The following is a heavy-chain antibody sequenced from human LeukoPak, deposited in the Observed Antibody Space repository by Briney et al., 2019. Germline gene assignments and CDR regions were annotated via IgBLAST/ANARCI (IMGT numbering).Heavy chain of an antibody. CDR1: GYTFTGYY. J-gene: IGHJ4*02. Sequence: ASVKVSCKASGYTFTGYYMHWVRQAPGQGLEWMGWINPNSGGTNYAQKFQGRVTITRETSISTAYMELSRLRSDDTAVYYCARDRIEVEMATIYLFFFDYWGQGTLVTVSS. CDR2: INPNSGGT. CDR3: ARDRIEVEMATIYLFFFDY. V-gene: IGHV1-2*02. D-gene: IGHD5-24*01.